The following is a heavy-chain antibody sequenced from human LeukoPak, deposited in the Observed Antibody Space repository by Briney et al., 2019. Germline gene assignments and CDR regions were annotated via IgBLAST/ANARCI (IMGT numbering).Heavy chain of an antibody. V-gene: IGHV3-23*01. CDR3: TKSSGYSYGYYFDY. CDR1: GFTFSSYA. CDR2: ISGSGGST. J-gene: IGHJ4*02. D-gene: IGHD5-18*01. Sequence: GGSLRLSCAASGFTFSSYAMSWVRQAPGKGLEGVSGISGSGGSTYYADSVKGRFTISRDNSKNTLYLQMNSLRADDTAVYYCTKSSGYSYGYYFDYWGQGTLVTVSS.